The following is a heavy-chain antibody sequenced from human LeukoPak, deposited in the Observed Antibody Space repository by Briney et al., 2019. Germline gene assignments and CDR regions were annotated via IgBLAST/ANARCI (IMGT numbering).Heavy chain of an antibody. CDR1: GFAFNSYT. CDR3: ARVAQGATTENYFYYYMDV. CDR2: ITSRSSHI. J-gene: IGHJ6*03. Sequence: GGSLRLSCEASGFAFNSYTITWVRQAPGKGLESVSSITSRSSHIYIADSVKGRFTISRDNAKNSLFLQMSSLRVEDTAVNYCARVAQGATTENYFYYYMDVWGKGTTVTVSS. V-gene: IGHV3-21*01. D-gene: IGHD4-11*01.